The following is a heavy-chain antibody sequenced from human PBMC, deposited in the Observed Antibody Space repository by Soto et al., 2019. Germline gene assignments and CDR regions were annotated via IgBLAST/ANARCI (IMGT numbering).Heavy chain of an antibody. V-gene: IGHV5-10-1*01. CDR2: IDPSDSYT. J-gene: IGHJ6*02. D-gene: IGHD5-18*01. CDR1: GYSFTRYW. CDR3: ARLGWIQLWWGNYYYYGMDV. Sequence: PGESLKISCKGSGYSFTRYWISWVRQMPGKGLEWMGRIDPSDSYTNYSPSFQGHVTISADKSISTAYLQWSSLKASDTAMYYCARLGWIQLWWGNYYYYGMDVWGQGTTVTVSS.